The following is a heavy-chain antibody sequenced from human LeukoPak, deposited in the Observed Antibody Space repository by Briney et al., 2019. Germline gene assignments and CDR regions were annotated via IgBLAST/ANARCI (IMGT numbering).Heavy chain of an antibody. CDR3: ARTIVAYFYMDV. CDR1: GGSFSGYY. CDR2: INHSGST. J-gene: IGHJ6*03. D-gene: IGHD2/OR15-2a*01. Sequence: SETLSLTCAVYGGSFSGYYWSWIRQPPGKGLEWIGEINHSGSTNYNPSLKSRVTISVDTSKNQFSLKLSSVTAADTAVYYCARTIVAYFYMDVWGRGTTVTVSS. V-gene: IGHV4-34*01.